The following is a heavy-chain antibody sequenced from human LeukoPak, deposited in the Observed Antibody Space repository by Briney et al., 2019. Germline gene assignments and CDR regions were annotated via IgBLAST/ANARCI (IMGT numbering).Heavy chain of an antibody. J-gene: IGHJ4*02. Sequence: PSETLSLTCTVSGGSISSGGYYWSWIRQHPGKGLEWIGYIYYSGSTYYNPSLKSRVTMSVDTSKNQFSLKLSSVTAADTAVYYCASAYSRDGYNYGAVDYWGQGTLVTVSS. CDR3: ASAYSRDGYNYGAVDY. D-gene: IGHD5-24*01. CDR1: GGSISSGGYY. V-gene: IGHV4-31*03. CDR2: IYYSGST.